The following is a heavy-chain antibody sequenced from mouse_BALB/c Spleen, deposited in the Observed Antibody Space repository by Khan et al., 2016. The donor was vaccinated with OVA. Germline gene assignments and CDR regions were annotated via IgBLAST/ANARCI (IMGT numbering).Heavy chain of an antibody. CDR2: VSTGGGYT. D-gene: IGHD1-1*01. J-gene: IGHJ3*01. CDR1: GFTFSTYG. V-gene: IGHV5-6*01. Sequence: EVQLLETGGDLVKPGGSLKLSCAASGFTFSTYGMSWVRQTPDKRLEWVATVSTGGGYTYYPDSVKGRFTISRDNVKNTLYLQMSGLKSEDTAMFYCTRLAYYYDSEGFAYWGQGTLVTVSA. CDR3: TRLAYYYDSEGFAY.